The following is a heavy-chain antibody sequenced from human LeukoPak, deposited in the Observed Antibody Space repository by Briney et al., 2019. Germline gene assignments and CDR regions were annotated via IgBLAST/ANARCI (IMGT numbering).Heavy chain of an antibody. Sequence: PSQTLSLTCTVSGGSISSGGYYWSWVRQHPGKGLEWIGYIYYSGSTYYNPSLKSRVTISVDTSKNQFSLKLSSVTAADTAVYYCARGGDYVGGPDYWGQGTLVTVSS. CDR3: ARGGDYVGGPDY. CDR2: IYYSGST. V-gene: IGHV4-31*03. CDR1: GGSISSGGYY. J-gene: IGHJ4*02. D-gene: IGHD4-17*01.